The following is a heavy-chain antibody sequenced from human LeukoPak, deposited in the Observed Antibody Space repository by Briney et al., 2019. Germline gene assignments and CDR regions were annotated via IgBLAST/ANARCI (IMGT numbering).Heavy chain of an antibody. Sequence: GGSLRLSCAASGFTFDDYGMHWVRQAPGKGLECVSGISWNSGSIGYADSVKGRFTISRDNAKSTLYLQMNSLRPEDMALYYCTKASGYSSGSIDYWGQGTLVTVSS. V-gene: IGHV3-9*03. CDR3: TKASGYSSGSIDY. CDR2: ISWNSGSI. CDR1: GFTFDDYG. J-gene: IGHJ4*02. D-gene: IGHD5-18*01.